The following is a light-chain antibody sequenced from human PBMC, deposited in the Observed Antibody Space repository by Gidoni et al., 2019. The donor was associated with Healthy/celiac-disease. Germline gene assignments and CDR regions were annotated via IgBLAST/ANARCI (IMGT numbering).Light chain of an antibody. Sequence: EIVLTQSPATLSLSPGERATLSCRASQSVSSYLAWYQQKPGQAPRLLIDDASNRATGIPARFSGSVSGTDFTLTISSLEPEDFAVYYCQQRSNWSLTFGGGTKVEIK. J-gene: IGKJ4*01. V-gene: IGKV3-11*01. CDR1: QSVSSY. CDR2: DAS. CDR3: QQRSNWSLT.